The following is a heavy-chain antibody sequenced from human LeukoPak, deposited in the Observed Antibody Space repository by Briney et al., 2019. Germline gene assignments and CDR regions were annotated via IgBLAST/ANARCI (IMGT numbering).Heavy chain of an antibody. CDR1: GGSFSGYY. CDR2: INHSGST. CDR3: ARGLTSGSYYY. D-gene: IGHD1-26*01. J-gene: IGHJ4*02. V-gene: IGHV4-34*01. Sequence: PSETLSLTCSVSGGSFSGYYWSGIRKPPGKGLEWIGEINHSGSTNYNPSLKSRVTISVDTSKNQFSLKLSSVTAADTAAYYCARGLTSGSYYYWGQGTLVTVSS.